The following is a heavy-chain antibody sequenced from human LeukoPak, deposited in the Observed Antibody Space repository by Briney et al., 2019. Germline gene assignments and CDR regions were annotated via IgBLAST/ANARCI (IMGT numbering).Heavy chain of an antibody. Sequence: GGSLRLSCAASGFTVSSYSMNWVRQAPGKGLEWVSYISSSSSTIYYADSVKGRFTISRDNAKNSLYLQMNSLGDEDTAVYYCARAFGLTDYWGQGTLVTVSS. V-gene: IGHV3-48*02. CDR2: ISSSSSTI. J-gene: IGHJ4*02. D-gene: IGHD3/OR15-3a*01. CDR3: ARAFGLTDY. CDR1: GFTVSSYS.